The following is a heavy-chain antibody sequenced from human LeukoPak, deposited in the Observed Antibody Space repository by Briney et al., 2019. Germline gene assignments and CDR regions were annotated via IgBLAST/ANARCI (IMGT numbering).Heavy chain of an antibody. CDR1: GGSISSYY. CDR3: ARFSRFTGYNWFDP. V-gene: IGHV4-34*01. D-gene: IGHD3-3*01. CDR2: INHSGST. Sequence: MPSETLSLTCTVSGGSISSYYWSWIRQPPGKGLEWIGEINHSGSTNYNPSLKSRVTISVDTSKNQFSLKLSSVTAADTAVYYCARFSRFTGYNWFDPWGQGTLVTVSS. J-gene: IGHJ5*02.